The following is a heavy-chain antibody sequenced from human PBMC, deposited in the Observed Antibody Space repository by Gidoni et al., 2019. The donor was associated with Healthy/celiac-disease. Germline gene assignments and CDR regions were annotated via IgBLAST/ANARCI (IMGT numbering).Heavy chain of an antibody. CDR2: IYYSGST. J-gene: IGHJ4*02. CDR1: GGSISSYY. Sequence: QVQLQESGPGLVKPSETLSLTCTVSGGSISSYYWSWIRQPPGKGLEWIGYIYYSGSTNYNPSLKSRVTISVDTSKNQFSLKLSSVTAADTAVYYCARGRLWLGNWGQGTLVTVSS. D-gene: IGHD6-19*01. V-gene: IGHV4-59*08. CDR3: ARGRLWLGN.